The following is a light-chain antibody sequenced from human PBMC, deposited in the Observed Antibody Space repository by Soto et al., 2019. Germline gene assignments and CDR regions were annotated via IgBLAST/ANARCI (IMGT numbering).Light chain of an antibody. Sequence: DIQMTQSPSTLSASVGDRVTITCRASQSISTWLAWYQQKPGKVHKVLSYKLSSLESGVPSRFSGSGSRKTITLAISSLEPDEFATYYCQHYKTYSRTFGQGTEVEIK. V-gene: IGKV1-5*03. CDR1: QSISTW. CDR2: KLS. J-gene: IGKJ1*01. CDR3: QHYKTYSRT.